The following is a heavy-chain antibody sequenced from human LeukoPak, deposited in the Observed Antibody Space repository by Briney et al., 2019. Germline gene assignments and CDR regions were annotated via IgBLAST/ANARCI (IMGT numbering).Heavy chain of an antibody. V-gene: IGHV4-59*01. Sequence: SETLSLTCTVSGGSISSYYWTWIRQPPGKGLEWIGYIYYSGSTNYSPSLKSRVTISVDTSKNQFSLKLSSVTAADTAVYYCARARAGLGLHYMDVWGKGTTVTVSS. J-gene: IGHJ6*03. CDR3: ARARAGLGLHYMDV. D-gene: IGHD7-27*01. CDR2: IYYSGST. CDR1: GGSISSYY.